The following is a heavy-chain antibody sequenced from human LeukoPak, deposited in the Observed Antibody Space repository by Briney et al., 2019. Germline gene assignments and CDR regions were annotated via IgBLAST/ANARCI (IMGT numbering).Heavy chain of an antibody. Sequence: GGSLRLSCVASGFTFNTHGMHWVRQAPGKGLEWVAFIQFDGSKIDYADSVKGRFAISRDNSKNTLYLQLNRLRPEDTAVYYCAKDRYSSSALFAITPFDYWGQGTLITVSS. CDR1: GFTFNTHG. CDR2: IQFDGSKI. D-gene: IGHD6-13*01. V-gene: IGHV3-30*02. J-gene: IGHJ4*02. CDR3: AKDRYSSSALFAITPFDY.